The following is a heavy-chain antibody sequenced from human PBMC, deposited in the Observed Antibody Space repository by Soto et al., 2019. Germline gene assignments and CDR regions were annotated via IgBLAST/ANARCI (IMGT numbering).Heavy chain of an antibody. CDR1: GFTFSSYS. Sequence: PGGSLRLSCAASGFTFSSYSMNWVRQAPGKGLEWVSSISSSSSYIYYADSVKGRFTISRDNAKNSLYLQMNSLRAEDTAVYYCARELGAGYYGMDVWGQGTTVTVSS. D-gene: IGHD3-10*01. CDR3: ARELGAGYYGMDV. V-gene: IGHV3-21*01. CDR2: ISSSSSYI. J-gene: IGHJ6*02.